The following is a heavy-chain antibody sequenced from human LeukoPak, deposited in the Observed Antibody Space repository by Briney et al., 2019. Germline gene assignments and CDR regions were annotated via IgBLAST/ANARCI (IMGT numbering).Heavy chain of an antibody. CDR2: IYYSGST. D-gene: IGHD2-8*01. Sequence: PSETLSLTCIVSGDSISSRSYYWGWIRQPPGKGLEWIGSIYYSGSTYYNPSLKSRVTISVDTSKNQFSLKLSSVTAADTAVYYCARGCTNGVCYRDYWGQGTLVTVSS. CDR3: ARGCTNGVCYRDY. CDR1: GDSISSRSYY. J-gene: IGHJ4*02. V-gene: IGHV4-39*01.